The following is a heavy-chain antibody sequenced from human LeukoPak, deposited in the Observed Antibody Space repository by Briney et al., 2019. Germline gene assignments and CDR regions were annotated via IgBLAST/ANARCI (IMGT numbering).Heavy chain of an antibody. V-gene: IGHV1-69*13. J-gene: IGHJ4*02. D-gene: IGHD1-26*01. Sequence: ASVKVSCKASGGTFRNYVISWVRQAPGQGLEWMGGIIPIFGAANYGQSSQGRVTITADESTNTAYMELSSLRSDDTAVYYCARGLAVGALFDYWGQGTLVTVSS. CDR1: GGTFRNYV. CDR2: IIPIFGAA. CDR3: ARGLAVGALFDY.